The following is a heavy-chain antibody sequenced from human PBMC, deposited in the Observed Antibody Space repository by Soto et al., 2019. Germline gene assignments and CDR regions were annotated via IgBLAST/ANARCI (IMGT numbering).Heavy chain of an antibody. J-gene: IGHJ4*02. CDR1: GGSINDFY. Sequence: PSETLSITLTFSGGSINDFYWSWIRQPPGKGLEWIGYIYYSGSTDYNPSLKSRVTISVDPSKTQFSLNLRSVNTADTAVYYCARLGGVAARTFDYWGQGTLVTVSS. V-gene: IGHV4-59*01. CDR3: ARLGGVAARTFDY. CDR2: IYYSGST. D-gene: IGHD6-6*01.